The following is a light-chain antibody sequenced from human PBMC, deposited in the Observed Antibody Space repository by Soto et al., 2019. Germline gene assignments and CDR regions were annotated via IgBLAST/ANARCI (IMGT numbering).Light chain of an antibody. CDR1: RSVSSY. CDR3: QQRSNWPIT. Sequence: EIVLTQSPATLSLSPGESATLSCRATRSVSSYLAWYQQKPGQALRLLIYDASSRPTDIPARFSGSGSGTDFTLTISSLEPEDFALYYCQQRSNWPITFGQGTRLEI. CDR2: DAS. V-gene: IGKV3-11*01. J-gene: IGKJ5*01.